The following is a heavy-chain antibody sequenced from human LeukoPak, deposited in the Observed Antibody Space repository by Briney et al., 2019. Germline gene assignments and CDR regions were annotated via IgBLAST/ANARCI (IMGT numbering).Heavy chain of an antibody. CDR1: GYTFSSYG. J-gene: IGHJ5*02. D-gene: IGHD2-2*01. CDR2: ISAYNGNT. Sequence: ASVKVSCKASGYTFSSYGITWVRQAPGQGLEWMGWISAYNGNTNYAQKLQGRVTMTTDTSTSTAYMELRSLRSDDTAVYYCARDPYCSSTSCYSWFDPWGQGTLVTVSS. CDR3: ARDPYCSSTSCYSWFDP. V-gene: IGHV1-18*01.